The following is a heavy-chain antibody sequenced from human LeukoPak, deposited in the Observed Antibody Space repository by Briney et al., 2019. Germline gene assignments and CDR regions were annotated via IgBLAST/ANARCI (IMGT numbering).Heavy chain of an antibody. CDR2: ISAYNGNT. CDR1: GYTFTSYG. CDR3: AGGNYCSGGSCYDGAFDY. J-gene: IGHJ4*02. V-gene: IGHV1-18*01. D-gene: IGHD2-15*01. Sequence: GASVKVSCKASGYTFTSYGISWVRQAPGQGLEWMGWISAYNGNTNYAQKLQGRVTMTTDTSTSTAYMELRSLRSDDTAVYYCAGGNYCSGGSCYDGAFDYWGQGTLVTVSS.